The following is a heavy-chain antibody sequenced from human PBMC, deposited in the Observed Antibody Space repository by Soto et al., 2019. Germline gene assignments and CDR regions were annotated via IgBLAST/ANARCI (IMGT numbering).Heavy chain of an antibody. CDR1: GGSFSGYY. D-gene: IGHD2-15*01. V-gene: IGHV4-34*01. CDR3: ARVPHANRYCSGGSCYSHWFDP. CDR2: LNHSGST. Sequence: QVQLQQWGAGLLKPSETLSLTCAVYGGSFSGYYGSWIRQPQGKGLEGIGELNHSGSTNDNPSLKSRVTISVDTSKNQFSLKLSSVTAADTAVYYCARVPHANRYCSGGSCYSHWFDPWGQGTLVTVSS. J-gene: IGHJ5*02.